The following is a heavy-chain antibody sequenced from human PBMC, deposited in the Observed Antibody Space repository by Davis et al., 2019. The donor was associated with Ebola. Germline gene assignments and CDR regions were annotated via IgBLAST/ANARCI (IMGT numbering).Heavy chain of an antibody. Sequence: HTGGSLRLSCAASGFTFSSYWMHWVRQAPGKGLVWVSRINSDGSSTSYADSVKGRFTISRDNAKNTLYLQMNSLRDDDTAVYYCARDRYGDYGVRDFWGQGTLVTVSS. CDR3: ARDRYGDYGVRDF. J-gene: IGHJ4*02. CDR1: GFTFSSYW. CDR2: INSDGSST. D-gene: IGHD4-17*01. V-gene: IGHV3-74*01.